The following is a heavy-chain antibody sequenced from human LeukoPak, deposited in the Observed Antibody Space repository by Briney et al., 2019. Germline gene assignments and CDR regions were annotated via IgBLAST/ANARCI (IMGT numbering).Heavy chain of an antibody. CDR1: GGSFSGYY. CDR2: INHSGST. V-gene: IGHV4-34*01. CDR3: ARRDGYNYLRIPLNAFDI. J-gene: IGHJ3*02. Sequence: SETLSLTCAVYGGSFSGYYWSWIRQPPGKGLEWIGEINHSGSTNYNPSLKSRVTISVDTSKNQFSLKLSSVTASDTAVYYCARRDGYNYLRIPLNAFDIWGQGTMVTVSS. D-gene: IGHD5-24*01.